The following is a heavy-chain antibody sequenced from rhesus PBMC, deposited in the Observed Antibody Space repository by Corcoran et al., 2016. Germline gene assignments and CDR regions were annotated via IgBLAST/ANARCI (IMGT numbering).Heavy chain of an antibody. V-gene: IGHV2-1*01. D-gene: IGHD6-25*01. Sequence: QVTLKESGPALVKPTQTLTLTCIFSGFSLSTSGMGVGWFRQPSRKTLEWIAHIYCNDDKYYSTSLKSRLTISKDTSKNQVFLTMTNMDPVDTATYYCARSTLAGHDYWGQGVLVTVSS. J-gene: IGHJ4*01. CDR3: ARSTLAGHDY. CDR2: IYCNDDK. CDR1: GFSLSTSGMG.